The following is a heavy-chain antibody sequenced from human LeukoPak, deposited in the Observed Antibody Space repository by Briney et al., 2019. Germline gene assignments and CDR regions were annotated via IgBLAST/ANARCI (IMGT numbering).Heavy chain of an antibody. V-gene: IGHV3-21*01. D-gene: IGHD1-1*01. CDR3: ARKMKTGDRVGTFDI. CDR2: IGTDGSYI. J-gene: IGHJ3*02. Sequence: GGSLRLSCAASGFTFSSHNMNWVRQAPMKGLEWVSSIGTDGSYIYYADSVQGRFTISRDDAKNSLYLQMNSLTAEDTAVYYCARKMKTGDRVGTFDIWGQGTMVTVSS. CDR1: GFTFSSHN.